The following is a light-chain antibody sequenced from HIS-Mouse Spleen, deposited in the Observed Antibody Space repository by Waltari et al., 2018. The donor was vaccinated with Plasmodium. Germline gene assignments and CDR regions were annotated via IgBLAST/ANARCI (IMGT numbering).Light chain of an antibody. CDR2: GAS. Sequence: EIVMTHSPATLSVSPGERATLACRATQSVSSNLAWYQQKPGQAPRLLIYGASTTATGIPARFSGSGSGTEFTLTISSLQSEDFAVYYCQQYNNWPPYTFGQGTKLEIK. J-gene: IGKJ2*01. CDR3: QQYNNWPPYT. V-gene: IGKV3-15*01. CDR1: QSVSSN.